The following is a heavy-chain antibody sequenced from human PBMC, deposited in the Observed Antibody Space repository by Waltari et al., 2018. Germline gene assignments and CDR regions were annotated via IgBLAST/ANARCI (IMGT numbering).Heavy chain of an antibody. V-gene: IGHV3-21*01. CDR2: ISSSSSYI. Sequence: EVQLVESGGGLVKPGGSLRLSCAASGFTSRGYSMTWVRQAPGKVLEWVSSISSSSSYIYYADSVKGRFTISRDNAKNSLYLQMNSLRAEDTAVYYCASNGPGSSWYNYWGQGTLVTVSS. CDR1: GFTSRGYS. D-gene: IGHD6-13*01. J-gene: IGHJ4*02. CDR3: ASNGPGSSWYNY.